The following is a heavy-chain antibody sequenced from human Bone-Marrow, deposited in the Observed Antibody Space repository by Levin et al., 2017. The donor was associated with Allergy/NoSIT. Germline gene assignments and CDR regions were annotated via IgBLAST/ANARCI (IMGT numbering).Heavy chain of an antibody. V-gene: IGHV3-23*01. CDR1: GFTFSNYA. Sequence: HSGGSLRLSCAASGFTFSNYAMSWVRQAPGKGLEWISAISPNGGDTFYSEAVRGRLTISRDNSNVYLQMSSLRADDTAVYYCAKDRYDSSGYYLSGIDSWGQGTLVTVSS. CDR2: ISPNGGDT. J-gene: IGHJ4*02. D-gene: IGHD3-22*01. CDR3: AKDRYDSSGYYLSGIDS.